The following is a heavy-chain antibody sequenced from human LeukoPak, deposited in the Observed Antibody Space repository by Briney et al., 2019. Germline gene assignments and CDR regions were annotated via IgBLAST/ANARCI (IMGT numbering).Heavy chain of an antibody. D-gene: IGHD6-19*01. J-gene: IGHJ4*02. CDR1: GFTFDDYG. CDR3: ALTVAGYFDY. V-gene: IGHV3-20*01. Sequence: PGGSLRLSCAASGFTFDDYGMSWVRQAPGKGLEWVSGINWNGGSTGYADSVKGRFTISRDNAKNSLYLQMNSLRAEDTALYHCALTVAGYFDYWGQGTLVTVSS. CDR2: INWNGGST.